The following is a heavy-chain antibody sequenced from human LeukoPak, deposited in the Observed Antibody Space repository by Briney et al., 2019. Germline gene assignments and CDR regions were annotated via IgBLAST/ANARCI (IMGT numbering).Heavy chain of an antibody. CDR3: ASFYGSGSYRFDP. V-gene: IGHV3-53*01. J-gene: IGHJ5*02. D-gene: IGHD3-10*01. CDR1: GFTVSSNY. CDR2: IYSGGST. Sequence: GGSLRLSCAASGFTVSSNYMSWVRQAPGKGLEWVSVIYSGGSTHYVDFVKGRFTISRDNSKNTLYLQMNSLRAEDTAVYYCASFYGSGSYRFDPWGQGTLVTVSS.